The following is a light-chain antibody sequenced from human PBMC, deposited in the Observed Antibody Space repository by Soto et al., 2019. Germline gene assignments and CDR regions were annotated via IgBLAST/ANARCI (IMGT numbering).Light chain of an antibody. CDR3: AAWDDSLSGVV. V-gene: IGLV1-47*01. CDR2: RNN. J-gene: IGLJ2*01. Sequence: QSVLTQSPSASGTPGQRVTISCSGSSSNIGSNFIYWYQQLPGTAPKLLIYRNNERPSGVPDRFSGSKSGTSASLAISGLRSEDEAAYHCAAWDDSLSGVVFSGGTKVTVL. CDR1: SSNIGSNF.